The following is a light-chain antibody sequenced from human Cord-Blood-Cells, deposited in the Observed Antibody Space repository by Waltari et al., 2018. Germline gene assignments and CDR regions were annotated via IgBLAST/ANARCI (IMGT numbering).Light chain of an antibody. J-gene: IGKJ1*01. CDR1: TSVSSSY. CDR2: GAS. CDR3: QQYGSSPPWT. V-gene: IGKV3-20*01. Sequence: EIVLTQSPGTLSLSPGERATLSCRASTSVSSSYLAWYQQKPGQAPRRLIYGASSRATGIPDRFRGSGSGTDFTLTISRLEPEDFAVYYCQQYGSSPPWTFGQGTKVEIK.